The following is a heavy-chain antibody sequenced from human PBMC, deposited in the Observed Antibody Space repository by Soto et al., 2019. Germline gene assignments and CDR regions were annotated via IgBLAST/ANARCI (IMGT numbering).Heavy chain of an antibody. Sequence: PGGSLRLSCAASGFTFSSYGMHWVRQAPGKGLEWVAVILYDGTKKYYADSMKGRFTISRDNSKNTLYLQMNSLRAEDTAVYYCAKDRGGLRWSEEHYYFDYWGQGTLVTVSS. CDR2: ILYDGTKK. CDR1: GFTFSSYG. V-gene: IGHV3-30*18. J-gene: IGHJ4*02. D-gene: IGHD2-15*01. CDR3: AKDRGGLRWSEEHYYFDY.